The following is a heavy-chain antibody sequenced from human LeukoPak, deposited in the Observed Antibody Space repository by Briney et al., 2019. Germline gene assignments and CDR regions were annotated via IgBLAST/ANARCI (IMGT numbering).Heavy chain of an antibody. CDR1: VFTFDDYG. CDR2: INWDGSTT. J-gene: IGHJ4*02. Sequence: GGSLRLSCAASVFTFDDYGMTWVRQPPGRGLEWVCDINWDGSTTGYADSVKGRFTISRDNAKNSLYLQMNSLRAEDTAVYYCARDTYYYDSSGYYGYWGQGTLVTVSS. CDR3: ARDTYYYDSSGYYGY. V-gene: IGHV3-20*04. D-gene: IGHD3-22*01.